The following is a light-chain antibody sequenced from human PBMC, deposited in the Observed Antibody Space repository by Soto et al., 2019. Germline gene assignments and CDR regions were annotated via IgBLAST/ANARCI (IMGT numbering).Light chain of an antibody. CDR2: STS. Sequence: EIVLTQSPGTLSLSPGERATLSCRASQSVTSPFLAWYQQKPGQPPRLLIYSTSGRATGIPDRFSGSGSGTDFTLTISSLEPEDFAVYYCQQYGNSPQTFGQGTKVDIK. CDR3: QQYGNSPQT. J-gene: IGKJ1*01. CDR1: QSVTSPF. V-gene: IGKV3-20*01.